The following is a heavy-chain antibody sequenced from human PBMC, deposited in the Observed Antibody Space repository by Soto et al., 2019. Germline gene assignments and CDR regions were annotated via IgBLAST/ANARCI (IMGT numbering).Heavy chain of an antibody. CDR1: GFTFSSYS. D-gene: IGHD3-3*01. J-gene: IGHJ3*02. CDR3: ARSGPMRFLEWSPFDAFDI. Sequence: PGGSLRLSCAASGFTFSSYSMNWFRQAPGKGLEWVSSISSSSSYIYYADSVKGRFTISRDNAKNSLYLQMNSLRAEDTAVYYCARSGPMRFLEWSPFDAFDIWGQGTMVTVSS. CDR2: ISSSSSYI. V-gene: IGHV3-21*01.